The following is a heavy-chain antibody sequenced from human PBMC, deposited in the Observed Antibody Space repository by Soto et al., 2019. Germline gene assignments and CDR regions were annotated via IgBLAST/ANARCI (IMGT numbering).Heavy chain of an antibody. D-gene: IGHD3-10*01. V-gene: IGHV3-33*01. Sequence: QVQLVESGGGVVQPGRSLRLSCAASEFTFSNYGMHWVRQAPGKGLEWVAVILNDGSNRYHADSVKDRFTISRDNSKNTLYLQMNSSRAEDTAVYYWARDDEYSGNGMDVWGRGTTVTVS. CDR3: ARDDEYSGNGMDV. CDR1: EFTFSNYG. J-gene: IGHJ6*02. CDR2: ILNDGSNR.